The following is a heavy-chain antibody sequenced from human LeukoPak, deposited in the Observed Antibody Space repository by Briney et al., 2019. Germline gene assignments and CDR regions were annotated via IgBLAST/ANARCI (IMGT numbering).Heavy chain of an antibody. Sequence: SSVKVSCKASGGTFSSYAISWVRQAPGQGLEWMGGIIPIFGTANYAQKFQGRVTITADESTSTAYMELSSLRSEDTAVYYCARVEGGLLWFGERTAFDIWGQGTMVTVSS. CDR3: ARVEGGLLWFGERTAFDI. D-gene: IGHD3-10*01. CDR1: GGTFSSYA. J-gene: IGHJ3*02. V-gene: IGHV1-69*01. CDR2: IIPIFGTA.